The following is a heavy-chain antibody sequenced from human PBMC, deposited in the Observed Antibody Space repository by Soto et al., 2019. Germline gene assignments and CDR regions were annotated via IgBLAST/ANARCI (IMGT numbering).Heavy chain of an antibody. Sequence: GGSLRLSCAASGFTFSSYWMHWVRQAPGKGLVWVSRTSSGGSGTYYADSVKGRFTISRDNSKNTLYLQMNSLSAEDTAVYYCAKVPVQLERPNLAFDYWGQGTLVTVSS. CDR2: TSSGGSGT. CDR1: GFTFSSYW. V-gene: IGHV3-74*01. J-gene: IGHJ4*02. D-gene: IGHD1-1*01. CDR3: AKVPVQLERPNLAFDY.